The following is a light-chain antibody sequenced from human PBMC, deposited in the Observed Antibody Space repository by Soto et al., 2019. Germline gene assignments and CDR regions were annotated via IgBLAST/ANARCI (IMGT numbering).Light chain of an antibody. CDR1: SSDIGDYND. CDR2: EVT. CDR3: ISFRGSDCPYV. V-gene: IGLV2-14*01. Sequence: QSALPQPASVSGSPGQSITISCTGASSDIGDYNDVSWYQQHPGKAPTLLIYEVTNRPAGVSNRFSGSKSGNTASLTTAGLQAEDDADYYCISFRGSDCPYVFGTGTKVTVL. J-gene: IGLJ1*01.